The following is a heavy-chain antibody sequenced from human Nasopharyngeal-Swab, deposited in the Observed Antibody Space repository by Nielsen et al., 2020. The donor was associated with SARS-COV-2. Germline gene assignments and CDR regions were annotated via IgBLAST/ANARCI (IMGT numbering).Heavy chain of an antibody. CDR1: GFTFSDYY. CDR2: ISSSGSTI. CDR3: ARDLWEGKRWSGSYYYYGMDV. V-gene: IGHV3-11*01. J-gene: IGHJ6*02. Sequence: GESLKISCAASGFTFSDYYMSWIRQAPGKGLEWVSYISSSGSTIYYADSVKGRFTISRANAKNSLYLQMNSLRAEDTAVYYCARDLWEGKRWSGSYYYYGMDVWGQGTTVTVSS. D-gene: IGHD3-3*01.